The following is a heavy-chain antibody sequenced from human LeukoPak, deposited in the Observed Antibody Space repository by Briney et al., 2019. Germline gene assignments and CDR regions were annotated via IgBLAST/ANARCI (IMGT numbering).Heavy chain of an antibody. D-gene: IGHD2-21*02. Sequence: YPSETLSLTCAVYGGSFSGYYWSWVRQPPGKGLEWIGEINHSGSTNYNPSLKSRVTISVDTSKNQFSLKLSSVTAADTAVYYCARGQLKLVTLRYWGQGTLVTGSS. CDR3: ARGQLKLVTLRY. CDR1: GGSFSGYY. V-gene: IGHV4-34*01. CDR2: INHSGST. J-gene: IGHJ4*02.